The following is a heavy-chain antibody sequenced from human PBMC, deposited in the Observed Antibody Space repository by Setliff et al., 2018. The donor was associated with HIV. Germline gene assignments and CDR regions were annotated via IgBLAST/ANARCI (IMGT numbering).Heavy chain of an antibody. CDR3: AKQPGGHSFFDL. D-gene: IGHD1-1*01. CDR1: GDFRNIQW. Sequence: SETLSLTCTVSGDFRNIQWWTWMRQSPGLGLQWIGSIHHSGSTYYDPSLKNRVTLSVDTSNNQVSLTLTSVTAADTTVYYCAKQPGGHSFFDLWGQGILVTVSS. V-gene: IGHV4-59*11. J-gene: IGHJ4*02. CDR2: IHHSGST.